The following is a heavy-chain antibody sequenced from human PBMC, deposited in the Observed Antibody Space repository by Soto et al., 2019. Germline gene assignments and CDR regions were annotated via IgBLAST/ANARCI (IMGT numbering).Heavy chain of an antibody. CDR2: IYPGSSEI. V-gene: IGHV5-51*01. Sequence: EVRLVQSGAEVKKPGESLRISCKASGYNFARSSIGWVRQMPGKGLEWVAIIYPGSSEITYSPSFQGRVIISADMSISTAYLQWSSLKASDTAIYYCAPYYNYWKIWGQGTLVTVSS. D-gene: IGHD3-3*01. J-gene: IGHJ4*02. CDR3: APYYNYWKI. CDR1: GYNFARSS.